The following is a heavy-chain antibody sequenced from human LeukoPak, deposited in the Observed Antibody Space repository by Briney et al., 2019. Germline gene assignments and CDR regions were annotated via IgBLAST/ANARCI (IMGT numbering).Heavy chain of an antibody. CDR1: GGSISSSSYY. CDR2: IYYSGST. V-gene: IGHV4-39*07. Sequence: SETLSLTCTVSGGSISSSSYYWGWIRQPPGKGLEWIGSIYYSGSTYYNPSLKSRVTISVDTSKNQFSLQLSSVTAAATAVYYCARDSPLKISPYSSSWYPNWFDPWGQGTLVTVSS. D-gene: IGHD6-13*01. J-gene: IGHJ5*02. CDR3: ARDSPLKISPYSSSWYPNWFDP.